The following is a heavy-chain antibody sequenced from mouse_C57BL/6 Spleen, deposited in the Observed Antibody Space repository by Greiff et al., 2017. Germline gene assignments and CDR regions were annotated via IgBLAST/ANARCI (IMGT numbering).Heavy chain of an antibody. J-gene: IGHJ4*01. Sequence: QVQLQQSGPELVKPGASVKISCKASGYAFSSSWLNWVKQRPGKGLAWIGRFYPGDGDTNYNGKFKGKGTLTADKSASTAYMQLSSLTSEDSAVYFCARSGGNPYAMDYWGQGTSVTV. D-gene: IGHD2-1*01. CDR1: GYAFSSSW. V-gene: IGHV1-82*01. CDR3: ARSGGNPYAMDY. CDR2: FYPGDGDT.